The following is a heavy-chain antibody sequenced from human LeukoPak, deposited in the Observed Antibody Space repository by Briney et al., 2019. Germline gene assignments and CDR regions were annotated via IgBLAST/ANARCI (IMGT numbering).Heavy chain of an antibody. J-gene: IGHJ4*02. CDR1: GFTFSIYW. V-gene: IGHV3-74*01. CDR3: AATAYGDYDLDY. Sequence: PGGSLRLSSAAPGFTFSIYWMHWVCQAPGGGLGWVSRINSDGSSTSYADSVNGRFTISKDNAKNTLYLQMNSLRAEDTAVYYCAATAYGDYDLDYWGQGTLVTVSS. CDR2: INSDGSST. D-gene: IGHD4-17*01.